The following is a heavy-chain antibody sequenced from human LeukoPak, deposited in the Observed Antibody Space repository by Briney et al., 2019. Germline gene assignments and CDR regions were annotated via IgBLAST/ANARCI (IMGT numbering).Heavy chain of an antibody. J-gene: IGHJ4*02. CDR2: IYYSGST. Sequence: SETLSLTCTVSGGSISSYYWSWIRQPPGKGLEWIGYIYYSGSTNYNPSLKSRVTISVDTSKNQFSLKLSSVTAADTAVYYCARQIDDYGGPGDLDYWGQGTLVTVSS. D-gene: IGHD4-23*01. V-gene: IGHV4-59*08. CDR3: ARQIDDYGGPGDLDY. CDR1: GGSISSYY.